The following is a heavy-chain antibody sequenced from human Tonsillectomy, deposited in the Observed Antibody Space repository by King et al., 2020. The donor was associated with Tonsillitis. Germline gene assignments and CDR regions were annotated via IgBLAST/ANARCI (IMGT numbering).Heavy chain of an antibody. Sequence: QLVQSGGGVVQPGRSLRLSCAASGLTFSSYGMHWVRQAPGKGLEWVAVISYDGSNKYYADSVKGRFTISRDNSKNTLYLQMNSLRAEDTAVYYCAKGGDYFDYWGQGTLVTVSS. J-gene: IGHJ4*02. CDR1: GLTFSSYG. CDR2: ISYDGSNK. V-gene: IGHV3-30*18. CDR3: AKGGDYFDY. D-gene: IGHD2-15*01.